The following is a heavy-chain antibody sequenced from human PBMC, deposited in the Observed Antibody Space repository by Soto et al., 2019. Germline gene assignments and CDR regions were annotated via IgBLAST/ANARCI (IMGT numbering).Heavy chain of an antibody. V-gene: IGHV3-23*01. CDR2: ITRTDST. D-gene: IGHD1-26*01. CDR1: GFTFINYA. Sequence: WGSLRLSRTASGFTFINYAMILFRQSPGKGLEWVSAITRTDSTYYADSVKGRFTISRDNSRNTLYLQMNSLGAEDAALYYCAKALVGEVGATDYWGQGTLVTVSS. J-gene: IGHJ4*02. CDR3: AKALVGEVGATDY.